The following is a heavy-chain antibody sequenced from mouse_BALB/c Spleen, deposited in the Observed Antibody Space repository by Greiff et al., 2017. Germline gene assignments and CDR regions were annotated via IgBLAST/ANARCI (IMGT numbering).Heavy chain of an antibody. V-gene: IGHV1-54*03. Sequence: VQGVESGAELVRPGTSVKVSCKASGYAFTNYLIEWVKQRPGQGLEWIGVINPGSGGTNYNEKFKGKATLTADKSSSTAYMQLSSLTSDDSAVYFCARSGNDGFAYWGQGTLVTVSA. D-gene: IGHD2-2*01. J-gene: IGHJ3*01. CDR2: INPGSGGT. CDR1: GYAFTNYL. CDR3: ARSGNDGFAY.